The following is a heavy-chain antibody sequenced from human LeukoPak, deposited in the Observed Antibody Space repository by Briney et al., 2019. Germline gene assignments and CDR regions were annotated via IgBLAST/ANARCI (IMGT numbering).Heavy chain of an antibody. Sequence: SQTLSLTCTVSGGSISSGGYYWSWIRQHPGKGLEWIGYIYYSGGTYYNPSLKSRVTISVDTSKNQFSLKLSSVTAADTAVYYCASGPRNWFDPWGQGTLVTVSS. J-gene: IGHJ5*02. V-gene: IGHV4-31*03. CDR2: IYYSGGT. CDR3: ASGPRNWFDP. CDR1: GGSISSGGYY.